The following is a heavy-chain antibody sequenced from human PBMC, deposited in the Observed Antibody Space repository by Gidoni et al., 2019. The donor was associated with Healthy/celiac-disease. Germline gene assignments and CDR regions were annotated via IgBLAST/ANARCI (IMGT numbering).Heavy chain of an antibody. CDR1: FTVSSNY. D-gene: IGHD3-22*01. J-gene: IGHJ4*02. CDR2: IYSGGST. CDR3: AVPSYDSSGYYPLDY. Sequence: FTVSSNYMSWVRQAPGKGLAWVSVIYSGGSTYYADSVKGRFTISRDKSKNTLYLQMNSLRAEDTAVYYCAVPSYDSSGYYPLDYWGQGTLVTVSS. V-gene: IGHV3-53*01.